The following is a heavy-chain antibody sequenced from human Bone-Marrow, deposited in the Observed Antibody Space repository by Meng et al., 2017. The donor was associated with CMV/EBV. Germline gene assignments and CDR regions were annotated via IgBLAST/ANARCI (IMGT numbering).Heavy chain of an antibody. J-gene: IGHJ6*01. V-gene: IGHV4-39*07. CDR1: GGSISSSSYY. D-gene: IGHD3-3*01. Sequence: SETLSLTCTVSGGSISSSSYYWGWIRQPPGKGLEWIGSIYYSGSTYYNPSLKSRVTISVDTSKNQFSLKLSSVTAADTAVYYCTGDPTIFGVVIKGGRGYYYGMDVWGQGTTVTVSS. CDR2: IYYSGST. CDR3: TGDPTIFGVVIKGGRGYYYGMDV.